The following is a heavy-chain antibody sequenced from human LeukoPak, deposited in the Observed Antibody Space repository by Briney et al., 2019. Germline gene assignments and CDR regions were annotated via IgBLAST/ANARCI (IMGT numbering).Heavy chain of an antibody. CDR1: GGSINSYY. D-gene: IGHD4-11*01. CDR2: IYYTGST. Sequence: PSETLSLTCTVSGGSINSYYWSWVRQPPGKGLEWIGYIYYTGSTNYSPSLKSRVTISVDTSKNQFSLKLSSVIAADTALYSCARAKGNSNYPYYYMDVWGKGTTVTVSS. V-gene: IGHV4-59*01. CDR3: ARAKGNSNYPYYYMDV. J-gene: IGHJ6*03.